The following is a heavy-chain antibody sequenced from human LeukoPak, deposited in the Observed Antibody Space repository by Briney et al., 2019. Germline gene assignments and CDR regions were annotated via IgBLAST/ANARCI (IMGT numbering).Heavy chain of an antibody. Sequence: SVKVSCKASGGTFSSYAISWVRQAPGQGLEWMEGIIPIFGTANYAQKFQGRVTITADESTSTAYMELSSLRSEDTAVYYCARGSGYYDSSGYYSETFDYWGQGTLVTVSS. V-gene: IGHV1-69*13. J-gene: IGHJ4*02. CDR2: IIPIFGTA. CDR3: ARGSGYYDSSGYYSETFDY. CDR1: GGTFSSYA. D-gene: IGHD3-22*01.